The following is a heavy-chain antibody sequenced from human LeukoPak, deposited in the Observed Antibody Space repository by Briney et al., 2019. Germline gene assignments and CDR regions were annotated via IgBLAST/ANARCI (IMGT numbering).Heavy chain of an antibody. J-gene: IGHJ4*02. V-gene: IGHV3-7*01. CDR1: GFTFRSYW. D-gene: IGHD3-10*01. CDR3: ALTPDYYGSGSFDY. CDR2: IKEDGSEK. Sequence: GGSLRLYCAASGFTFRSYWMSWVRQAPGKWLEWVADIKEDGSEKYYVDSVKGRFTISRDNAKNSLYLKMNSLRAEDTAVYYCALTPDYYGSGSFDYWGQGTLVTVSS.